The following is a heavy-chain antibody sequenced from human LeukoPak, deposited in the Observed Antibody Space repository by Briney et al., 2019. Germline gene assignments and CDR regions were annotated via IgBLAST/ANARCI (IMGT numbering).Heavy chain of an antibody. J-gene: IGHJ4*02. CDR1: GYTFTSYD. D-gene: IGHD6-13*01. Sequence: GASVKVSCKASGYTFTSYDINWVRQATGQGLEWMGWMNPNSGNTGYAQKFQGRVTITRNTSISTAYMELSSLRSEDTAVYYCARVRQQLARLPLVYWGQGTLVTVSS. CDR3: ARVRQQLARLPLVY. CDR2: MNPNSGNT. V-gene: IGHV1-8*03.